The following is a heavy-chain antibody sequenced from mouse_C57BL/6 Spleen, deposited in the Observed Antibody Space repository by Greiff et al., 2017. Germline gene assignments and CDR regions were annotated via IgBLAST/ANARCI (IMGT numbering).Heavy chain of an antibody. CDR3: AYYGSSYGYYDV. J-gene: IGHJ1*03. CDR2: IYPRSGNT. CDR1: GYTFTSYG. D-gene: IGHD1-1*01. V-gene: IGHV1-81*01. Sequence: VQLQQSGAELARPGASVKLSCKASGYTFTSYGISWVKQRTGPGLEWIGEIYPRSGNTYYNEKFNGKATLTADKSSSTAYMELRSLTSEDSAVYFCAYYGSSYGYYDVWGTGTTAPGAS.